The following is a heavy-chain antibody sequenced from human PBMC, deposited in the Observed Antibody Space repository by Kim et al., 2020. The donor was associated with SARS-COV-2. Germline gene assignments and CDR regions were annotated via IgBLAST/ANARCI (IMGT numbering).Heavy chain of an antibody. CDR2: YPGDSHT. J-gene: IGHJ4*02. Sequence: YPGDSHTRYSPSFQGHVTISADKSSSTAYLQCSSLKASDTAMYYCARIGDYWGQGTLVTVSS. CDR3: ARIGDY. D-gene: IGHD2-15*01. V-gene: IGHV5-51*01.